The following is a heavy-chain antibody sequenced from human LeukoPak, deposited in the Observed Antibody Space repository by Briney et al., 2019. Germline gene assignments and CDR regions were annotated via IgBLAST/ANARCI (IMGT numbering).Heavy chain of an antibody. D-gene: IGHD1-26*01. CDR3: ANVGSYRGTVDDAFDI. J-gene: IGHJ3*02. V-gene: IGHV3-30-3*01. Sequence: GGSLRLSCAASGFTFSSYAMHWVRQAPGKGLEWVAVISYDGSNKYYAGSVKGRFTISRDNSKNTLYLQMNSLRAEDTAVYYCANVGSYRGTVDDAFDIWGQGTMVTVSS. CDR2: ISYDGSNK. CDR1: GFTFSSYA.